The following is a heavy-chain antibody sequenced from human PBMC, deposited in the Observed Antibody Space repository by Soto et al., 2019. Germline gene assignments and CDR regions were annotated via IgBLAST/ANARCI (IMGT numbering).Heavy chain of an antibody. CDR2: ISSGSTYI. CDR1: GFTFSNYH. J-gene: IGHJ4*01. CDR3: ARVDQEYSSGWYFDD. V-gene: IGHV3-21*01. Sequence: XGSLRLSCAASGFTFSNYHINWVRQAPGKGLEWVSSISSGSTYIYYADSVKGRFTISRDNAKNSVYLQMSSLRAEDTAVYYCARVDQEYSSGWYFDDWGQGTLVTVSS. D-gene: IGHD6-19*01.